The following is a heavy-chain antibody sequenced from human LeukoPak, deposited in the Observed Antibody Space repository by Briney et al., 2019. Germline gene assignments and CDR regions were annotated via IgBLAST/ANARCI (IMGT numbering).Heavy chain of an antibody. CDR3: ARLDCSRTSCFLHY. D-gene: IGHD2-2*01. CDR2: INHSGST. J-gene: IGHJ4*02. CDR1: GGSFSGYY. V-gene: IGHV4-34*01. Sequence: TPSETLSLTCAVYGGSFSGYYWSWIRQPPGKGLEWIGEINHSGSTNYNPSLKSRVTISVDTSKNQFSLKLSSVTAADTAVYYCARLDCSRTSCFLHYWGQGTLVTVSS.